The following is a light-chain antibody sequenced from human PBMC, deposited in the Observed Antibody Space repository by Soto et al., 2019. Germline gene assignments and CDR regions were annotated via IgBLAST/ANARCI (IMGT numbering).Light chain of an antibody. CDR1: QSVGSSY. J-gene: IGKJ1*01. CDR3: QQYYNWPWT. Sequence: EIVLTQSPGTLSLSPGERATLSCRASQSVGSSYLAWYQQKPGQAPRLLIYGASGRATGIPARFSGSGSGTEFTLTISSLRSEDFAVYYCQQYYNWPWTFGQGTKVDIK. CDR2: GAS. V-gene: IGKV3D-15*01.